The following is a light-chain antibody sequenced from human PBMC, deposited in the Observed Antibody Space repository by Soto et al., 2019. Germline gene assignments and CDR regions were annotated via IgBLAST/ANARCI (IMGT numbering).Light chain of an antibody. J-gene: IGKJ4*01. CDR3: QQYYSYPLT. CDR2: DAF. V-gene: IGKV3-11*01. Sequence: DIVLTQSPATLSLSPGERATLSCRASQSISNSLAWYQQKPGQAPRLIINDAFNRATGIPARFSGSGSGTDFTLTISTLEPEDFATYYCQQYYSYPLTFGGGTKVDIK. CDR1: QSISNS.